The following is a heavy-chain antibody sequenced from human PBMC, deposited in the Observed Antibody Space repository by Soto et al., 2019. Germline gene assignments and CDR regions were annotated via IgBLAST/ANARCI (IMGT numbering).Heavy chain of an antibody. CDR2: IYYSGST. V-gene: IGHV4-31*02. D-gene: IGHD6-6*01. CDR1: CGSISSSSYY. CDR3: ASTLAARPSWSGYYYYYGMDV. J-gene: IGHJ6*02. Sequence: PSETLSLTXTVSCGSISSSSYYWSWIRQHPGKGMEWIGYIYYSGSTYYNPSLKSRVTISVDTSKNQFSLKLSSVTAADTAVYYCASTLAARPSWSGYYYYYGMDVWGQGTTVTVSS.